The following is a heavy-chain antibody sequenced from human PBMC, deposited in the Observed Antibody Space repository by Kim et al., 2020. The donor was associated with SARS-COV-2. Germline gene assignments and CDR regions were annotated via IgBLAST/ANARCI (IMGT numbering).Heavy chain of an antibody. CDR3: ARVASSVLDY. J-gene: IGHJ4*02. CDR1: GGSISNFY. V-gene: IGHV4-59*01. CDR2: IYYSGST. D-gene: IGHD6-25*01. Sequence: SETLSLTCTVSGGSISNFYWSWIRQPPGKGLEWIGYIYYSGSTNYNPSLKSRVTISVDTSKNQFSLKLTSVTAADTAVYYCARVASSVLDYWGQGVLVTISS.